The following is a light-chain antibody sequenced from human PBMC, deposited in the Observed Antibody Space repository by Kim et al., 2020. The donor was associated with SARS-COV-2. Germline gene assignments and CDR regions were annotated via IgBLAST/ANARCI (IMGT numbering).Light chain of an antibody. CDR1: SGKSNCA. CDR3: QTWGEGIRV. V-gene: IGLV4-69*01. Sequence: AAEKPTVTRSSGKSNCAIEWRQQQPEKGPRYLMEVNSDGSHNKGDEIPDRFSGCSSGTERYLTICSLQSDDEADYCCQTWGEGIRVFGGGTQLTVL. CDR2: VNSDGSH. J-gene: IGLJ3*02.